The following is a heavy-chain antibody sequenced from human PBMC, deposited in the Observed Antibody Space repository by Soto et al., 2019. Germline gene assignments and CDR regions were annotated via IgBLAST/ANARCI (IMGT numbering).Heavy chain of an antibody. Sequence: SETLSLTCTVSGGSISSSSYYWGWIRQSPGKGLEWIGSIYYNGFTYYNPSRKSRVTISVDTSKTEFSLKLSSVPAADTAVYYCARIYDFWSGGNWLDPWGQGTRGPASA. D-gene: IGHD3-3*01. CDR3: ARIYDFWSGGNWLDP. V-gene: IGHV4-39*01. CDR1: GGSISSSSYY. J-gene: IGHJ5*02. CDR2: IYYNGFT.